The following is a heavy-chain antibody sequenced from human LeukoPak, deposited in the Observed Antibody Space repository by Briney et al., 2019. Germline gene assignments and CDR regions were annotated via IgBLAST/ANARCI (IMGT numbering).Heavy chain of an antibody. CDR1: GFTFSSYW. J-gene: IGHJ3*02. D-gene: IGHD5-18*01. V-gene: IGHV3-74*01. CDR2: IDTDGSST. CDR3: ARVGYSYTDAFDI. Sequence: GGSLRLSCAASGFTFSSYWMHWVRQAPGKGLVWVSRIDTDGSSTSYADSVKGRFTISRDNAKNTLYLQMNSLRAEDTAVYYCARVGYSYTDAFDIWGQGTMVTVSS.